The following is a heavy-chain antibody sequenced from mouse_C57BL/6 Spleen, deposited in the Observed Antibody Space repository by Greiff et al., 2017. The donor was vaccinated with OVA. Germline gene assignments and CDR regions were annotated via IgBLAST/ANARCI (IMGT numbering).Heavy chain of an antibody. D-gene: IGHD1-1*01. Sequence: EVHLVESGGDLVKPGGSLKLSCAASGFTFSSYGMSWVRQTPDKRLEWVATISSGGSYTYYPDSVKGRFTISRDNAKNTLYLQMSSLKSEDTAMYYCARRGEDYYGSSPLYFDVWGTGTTVTVSS. CDR1: GFTFSSYG. J-gene: IGHJ1*03. CDR2: ISSGGSYT. CDR3: ARRGEDYYGSSPLYFDV. V-gene: IGHV5-6*01.